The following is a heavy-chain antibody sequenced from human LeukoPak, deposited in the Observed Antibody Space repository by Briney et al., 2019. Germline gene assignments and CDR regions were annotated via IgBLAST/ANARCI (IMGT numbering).Heavy chain of an antibody. V-gene: IGHV1-69*06. D-gene: IGHD3-10*01. CDR2: IIPIFGTA. CDR3: ASATYRITMVRGVLYYFDY. Sequence: GASVKVSCKASGGTFSSYAISWVRQAPGQGLEWMGGIIPIFGTANYAQKFQGRVTITADKSTSTAYMELSSLRSEDTAVYYCASATYRITMVRGVLYYFDYWGQGTLVTVSS. CDR1: GGTFSSYA. J-gene: IGHJ4*02.